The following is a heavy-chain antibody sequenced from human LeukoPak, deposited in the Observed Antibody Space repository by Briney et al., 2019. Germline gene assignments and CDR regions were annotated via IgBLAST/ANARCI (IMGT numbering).Heavy chain of an antibody. CDR1: GFSLSDSP. J-gene: IGHJ4*02. CDR3: TRQRPQTGTFDY. D-gene: IGHD3-9*01. Sequence: GGSLKLSCAASGFSLSDSPMHWVRQASGKGLEWVGRVRDRANSYATGYAASVEGRFTISRDDSENTAYLQMNSLIIEDTAVYYCTRQRPQTGTFDYWGQGVLVTVSS. CDR2: VRDRANSYAT. V-gene: IGHV3-73*01.